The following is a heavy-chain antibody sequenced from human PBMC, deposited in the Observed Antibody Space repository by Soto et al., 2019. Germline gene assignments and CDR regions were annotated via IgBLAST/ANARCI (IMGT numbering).Heavy chain of an antibody. CDR1: GYTFNTYA. CDR3: ARLYYYDSSGYYYVEDF. V-gene: IGHV1-18*01. Sequence: GASVHVSCKASGYTFNTYAFSWVRQAPGQGLEWMGWISAYNGNTNYAQKLQGRVTMTTDTSTSTAYMELRSLRSDDTAVYYCARLYYYDSSGYYYVEDFWG. CDR2: ISAYNGNT. J-gene: IGHJ6*02. D-gene: IGHD3-22*01.